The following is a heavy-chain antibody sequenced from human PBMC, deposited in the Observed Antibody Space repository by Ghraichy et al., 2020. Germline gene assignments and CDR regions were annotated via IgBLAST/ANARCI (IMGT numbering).Heavy chain of an antibody. J-gene: IGHJ4*02. V-gene: IGHV4-34*01. CDR2: INHSGST. Sequence: ESLNISCAVYGGSFSGYYWSWIRQPPGKGLEWIGEINHSGSTNYNPSLKSRVTISVDTSKNQFSLKLNSVAAADTAVYYCARGGSGHDSSGYYYLPFDYWGQGTLATVSS. D-gene: IGHD3-22*01. CDR1: GGSFSGYY. CDR3: ARGGSGHDSSGYYYLPFDY.